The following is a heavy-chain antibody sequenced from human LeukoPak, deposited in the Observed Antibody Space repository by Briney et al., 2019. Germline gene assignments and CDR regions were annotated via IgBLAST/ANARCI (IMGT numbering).Heavy chain of an antibody. CDR1: GFTFSSSG. J-gene: IGHJ5*02. CDR2: ILYNGSNK. V-gene: IGHV3-33*01. CDR3: ARAGGYCSGGSCYRGYSWFDP. D-gene: IGHD2-15*01. Sequence: GGSLRLSCAASGFTFSSSGMHWVRQAPGKGLEWVAVILYNGSNKYYADSVKGRFTISRENSKNTLYLQMNRLRVEDTAVYYCARAGGYCSGGSCYRGYSWFDPWGQGTLVTVSS.